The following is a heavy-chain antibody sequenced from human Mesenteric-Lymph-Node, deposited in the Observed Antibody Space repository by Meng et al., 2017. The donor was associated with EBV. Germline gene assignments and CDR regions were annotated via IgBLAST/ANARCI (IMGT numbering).Heavy chain of an antibody. CDR2: KSAGDEK. Sequence: QIALDVSSGEVVKPTQTLTMISCIFCFSTSTCCSGDGLLLQPGKRALWRLALKSAGDEKRYSPTFRGSLTIAKDTSKDAVVMTLTSMDSMDTDIYYCAHFIGVFNSTWFDSWGQGTLVTVSS. CDR3: AHFIGVFNSTWFDS. V-gene: IGHV2-5*02. CDR1: CFSTSTCCSG. D-gene: IGHD4-23*01. J-gene: IGHJ5*01.